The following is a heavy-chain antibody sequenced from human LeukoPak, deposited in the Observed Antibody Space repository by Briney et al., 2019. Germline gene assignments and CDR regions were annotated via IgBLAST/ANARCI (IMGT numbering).Heavy chain of an antibody. D-gene: IGHD6-13*01. V-gene: IGHV3-48*03. CDR3: AKDPGSSWYGWFDS. J-gene: IGHJ5*01. Sequence: PGGSLRLSCAASGFIFSSYEMNWVRQAPGKGLEWVSYISSSGSTIYYADSVKGRFTISRDNAKNSLYLQMNSLRAEDTAVYYCAKDPGSSWYGWFDSWGQGTLVTVSS. CDR1: GFIFSSYE. CDR2: ISSSGSTI.